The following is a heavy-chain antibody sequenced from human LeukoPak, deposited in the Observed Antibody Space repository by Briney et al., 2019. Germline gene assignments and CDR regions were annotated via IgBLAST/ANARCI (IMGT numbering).Heavy chain of an antibody. J-gene: IGHJ4*02. CDR3: ATLAVAEYYFDY. D-gene: IGHD6-19*01. CDR2: FHTSGSS. V-gene: IGHV4-4*07. CDR1: GGSISSNY. Sequence: SETLSLTCTVSGGSISSNYWSWVRQPAGKGLEWIGRFHTSGSSSYNPSLKSRVTMSVDTSKNQFSLNLSSVTAADTAVYYCATLAVAEYYFDYWGQGTLVTASS.